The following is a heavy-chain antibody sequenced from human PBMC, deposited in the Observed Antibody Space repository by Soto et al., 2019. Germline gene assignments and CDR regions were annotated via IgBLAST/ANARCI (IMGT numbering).Heavy chain of an antibody. Sequence: EVPLVESGGGLVQPGGSLRLSCAASGFTFSDHYMDWVRQAPGKGLEWVGRTRNKANSYTTEYAASVKGRFTISRDDSKNSLYLQMNSLKTEDTAVYYCARRIAAAGSVWCDPWGQGTLVTVSS. CDR1: GFTFSDHY. CDR2: TRNKANSYTT. D-gene: IGHD6-13*01. CDR3: ARRIAAAGSVWCDP. J-gene: IGHJ5*02. V-gene: IGHV3-72*01.